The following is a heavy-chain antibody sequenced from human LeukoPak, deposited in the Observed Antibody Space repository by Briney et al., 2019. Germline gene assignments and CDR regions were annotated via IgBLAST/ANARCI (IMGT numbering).Heavy chain of an antibody. CDR3: ARSLGGDFWSGCSGYYYGMDV. Sequence: KPSETLSLTCTVSGGSISSGGYYWSWIRQHPGKGLEWIGYIYYSGSTYYNPSLKSRVTISVDTSKNQFSLKLSSVTAADTAVYYCARSLGGDFWSGCSGYYYGMDVWGQGTTVTVSS. CDR1: GGSISSGGYY. J-gene: IGHJ6*02. D-gene: IGHD3-3*01. V-gene: IGHV4-31*03. CDR2: IYYSGST.